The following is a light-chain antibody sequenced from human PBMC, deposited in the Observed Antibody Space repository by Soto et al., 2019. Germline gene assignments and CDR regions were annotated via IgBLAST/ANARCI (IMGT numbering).Light chain of an antibody. J-gene: IGKJ4*01. V-gene: IGKV1-39*01. Sequence: DIQMTQSPSSLSASVRDRVTITCRASQSINTYLNWYQQRPGKAPKLLIYAASSLQSGVPSRFTASGSLTDLTLDINSLHFEDCAIYYCQQRYNTPPTIGGGNKVDIK. CDR3: QQRYNTPPT. CDR2: AAS. CDR1: QSINTY.